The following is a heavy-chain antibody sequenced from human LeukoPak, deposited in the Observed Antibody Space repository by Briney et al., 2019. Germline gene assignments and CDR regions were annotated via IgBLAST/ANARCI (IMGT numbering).Heavy chain of an antibody. J-gene: IGHJ4*02. V-gene: IGHV3-48*03. CDR2: ISSSGSTI. CDR1: GFTFSSYE. Sequence: GGSLRLSXAASGFTFSSYEMNWVRQAPGKGLEWVSYISSSGSTIYYADSVKGRFTISRDNAKNSLYLQMNSLRAEDTAVYYCASTRPSYSSSFIPDYWGQGTLVTVSS. CDR3: ASTRPSYSSSFIPDY. D-gene: IGHD6-13*01.